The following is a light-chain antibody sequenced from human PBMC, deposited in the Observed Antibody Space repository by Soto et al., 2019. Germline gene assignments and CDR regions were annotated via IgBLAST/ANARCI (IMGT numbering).Light chain of an antibody. CDR2: DAS. CDR3: QQRSNWTLT. J-gene: IGKJ4*01. V-gene: IGKV3-11*01. CDR1: QSVSSY. Sequence: EIVLTQSPATLSWSPGEXSXXSXXASQSVSSYLAWYQQKPGQAPRLLIYDASNTATGIPARFSGSGSGTDFTLTISSLEPEDFAVYYCQQRSNWTLTFGGGTKVDIK.